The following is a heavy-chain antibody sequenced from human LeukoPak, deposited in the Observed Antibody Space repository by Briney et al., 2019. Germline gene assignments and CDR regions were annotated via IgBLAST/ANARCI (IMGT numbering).Heavy chain of an antibody. D-gene: IGHD3-10*01. V-gene: IGHV3-23*01. CDR3: AIRGDVSSGSSPRTFGF. J-gene: IGHJ4*02. CDR1: GFSFSNYI. Sequence: PGGSLRLSCAASGFSFSNYIMSWVRHAPGEGLEWVSGITGSGAITSYAASVKGRFTISRDNSKDTLYLQMNSLRAEDTALYYCAIRGDVSSGSSPRTFGFWGQGTLVTVSS. CDR2: ITGSGAIT.